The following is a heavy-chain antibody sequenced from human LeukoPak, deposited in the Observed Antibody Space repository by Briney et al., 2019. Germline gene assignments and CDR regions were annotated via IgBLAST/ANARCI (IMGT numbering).Heavy chain of an antibody. J-gene: IGHJ4*02. D-gene: IGHD4-17*01. V-gene: IGHV4-34*01. CDR2: IHDGRGT. CDR1: GGSFSGHY. CDR3: ATDPNGDYD. Sequence: SETLSLTCAASGGSFSGHYWSWIRQSPGKGLEWIGEIHDGRGTNYNPSFKSRVTMSLDTSKSHFSLKLTSVTAADTALYYCATDPNGDYDWGQGTLVTVSS.